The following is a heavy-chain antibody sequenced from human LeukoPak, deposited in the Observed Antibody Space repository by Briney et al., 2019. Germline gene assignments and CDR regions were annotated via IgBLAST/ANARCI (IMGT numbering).Heavy chain of an antibody. CDR2: IYHSGST. V-gene: IGHV4-30-2*01. CDR3: ARVGAGGDDPDHYFDY. Sequence: SETLSLTCTVSGGSISSGGYYWSWIRQPPGKGLEWTGYIYHSGSTYYNPSLKSRVTISVDTSKNQFSLKLSSVTAADTAVYYCARVGAGGDDPDHYFDYWGQGTLVTVSS. D-gene: IGHD2-21*02. J-gene: IGHJ4*02. CDR1: GGSISSGGYY.